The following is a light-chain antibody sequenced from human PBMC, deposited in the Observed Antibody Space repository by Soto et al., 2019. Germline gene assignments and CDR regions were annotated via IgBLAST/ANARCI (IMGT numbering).Light chain of an antibody. CDR3: VAWDDSLNGYVV. V-gene: IGLV1-44*01. CDR1: SSNIGSNT. Sequence: QAVLTQPPSASGTPGQRVTISCSGSSSNIGSNTVNWYQQLPGTAPKLVIHTNDQRPSGVPDRSSGSKSGTSASLAISGLHSEDEADYYCVAWDDSLNGYVVFGGGTKLTVL. CDR2: TND. J-gene: IGLJ2*01.